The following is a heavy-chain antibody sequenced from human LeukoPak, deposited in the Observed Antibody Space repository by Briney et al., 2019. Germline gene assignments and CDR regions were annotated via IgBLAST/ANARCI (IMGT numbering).Heavy chain of an antibody. D-gene: IGHD5-24*01. V-gene: IGHV4-59*08. CDR3: ARLGNRDGYNYFLDY. CDR1: GGSISGYY. Sequence: SETLSLTCTVSGGSISGYYLSWIRQSPEKGLEWIGYIYDSGTTNYNPSLKSRVLMSVDTSKNQFSLKLSSVTAADTAVYYCARLGNRDGYNYFLDYWGQGTLVTVSS. CDR2: IYDSGTT. J-gene: IGHJ4*02.